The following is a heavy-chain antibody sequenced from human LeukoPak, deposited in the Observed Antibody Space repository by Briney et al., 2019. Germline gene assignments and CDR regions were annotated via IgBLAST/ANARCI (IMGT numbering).Heavy chain of an antibody. D-gene: IGHD4-23*01. CDR2: ISGNGANT. Sequence: ETLSLTCTVSGGSISSSSYYWGWIRQPPGKGLEWISAISGNGANTYYADSVKGRFTISRDNSKNTLYLQMNSLRADDTAVYYCVRISPYVGNSYWGQGTLVTVPS. J-gene: IGHJ4*02. V-gene: IGHV3-23*01. CDR3: VRISPYVGNSY. CDR1: GGSISSSSYY.